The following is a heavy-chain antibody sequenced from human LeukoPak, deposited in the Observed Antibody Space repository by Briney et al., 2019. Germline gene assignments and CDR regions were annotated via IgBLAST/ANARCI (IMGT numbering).Heavy chain of an antibody. CDR1: GGSISSSSYY. CDR2: IYYSGST. Sequence: SETLSLTCTISGGSISSSSYYWGWIRQPPGKGLEWIGSIYYSGSTYYNPSLKSRVTISVDTSKNQFSLKLSSVTAADTAVYHCARARKQQLYFDAFDIWGQGTMVTVSS. CDR3: ARARKQQLYFDAFDI. J-gene: IGHJ3*02. D-gene: IGHD6-13*01. V-gene: IGHV4-39*01.